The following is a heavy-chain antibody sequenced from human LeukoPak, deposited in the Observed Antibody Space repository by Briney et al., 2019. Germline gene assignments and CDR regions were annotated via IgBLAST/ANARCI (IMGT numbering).Heavy chain of an antibody. Sequence: GGSLRLSCAASGFTRSSCAMNWVRQAPGKGLEWVSVIYSGGSTYYADSVKGRFTISRDNSKNTLYLQMNSLRAEDAAAYYCARRYYDSSGYFDWGQGTLVTVSS. CDR2: IYSGGST. V-gene: IGHV3-66*01. J-gene: IGHJ4*02. D-gene: IGHD3-22*01. CDR3: ARRYYDSSGYFD. CDR1: GFTRSSCA.